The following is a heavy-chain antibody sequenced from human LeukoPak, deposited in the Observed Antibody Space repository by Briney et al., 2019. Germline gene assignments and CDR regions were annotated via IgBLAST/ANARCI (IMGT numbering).Heavy chain of an antibody. CDR2: ISGSGGST. CDR3: AKVPGIAAAGDYYYYGMDV. J-gene: IGHJ6*02. CDR1: GFTFSSYA. D-gene: IGHD6-13*01. Sequence: GGSLRLSCAASGFTFSSYAMSWVRQAPGKGLEWVSAISGSGGSTYYADSVKGRFTISRDNSKNTLYPQMNSLRAEDTAVYYCAKVPGIAAAGDYYYYGMDVWGQGTTVTVSS. V-gene: IGHV3-23*01.